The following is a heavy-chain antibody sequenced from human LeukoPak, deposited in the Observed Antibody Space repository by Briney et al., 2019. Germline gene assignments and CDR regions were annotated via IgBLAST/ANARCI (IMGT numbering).Heavy chain of an antibody. V-gene: IGHV3-23*01. CDR1: GFTFSSYA. D-gene: IGHD3-22*01. CDR2: ISGSGGST. CDR3: AKSPGADPRMYYDSSAYSLY. J-gene: IGHJ4*02. Sequence: GGSLRLSCAASGFTFSSYAMSWVRQAPGKGLEWVSAISGSGGSTYYADSVKGRFTISRDNSKNTLYLQMNSLRAEDTAVYYCAKSPGADPRMYYDSSAYSLYWGQGTLVTVSS.